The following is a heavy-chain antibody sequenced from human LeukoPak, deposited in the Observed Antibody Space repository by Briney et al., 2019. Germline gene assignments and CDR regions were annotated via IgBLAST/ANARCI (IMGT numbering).Heavy chain of an antibody. Sequence: SETLSLTCTVSGDSISSYYWSWIRQPPGKGLEWIGYISYSGSTSYNPSLKSRVTISVDTSKNQFSLKLSSVTATDTALYYCARVNYRSGSYSSWFDPWGQGTLVTVSS. CDR1: GDSISSYY. CDR2: ISYSGST. J-gene: IGHJ5*02. CDR3: ARVNYRSGSYSSWFDP. V-gene: IGHV4-59*08. D-gene: IGHD3-10*01.